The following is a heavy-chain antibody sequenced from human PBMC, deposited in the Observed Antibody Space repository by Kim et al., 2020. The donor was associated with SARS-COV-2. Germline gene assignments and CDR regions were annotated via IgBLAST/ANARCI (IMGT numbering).Heavy chain of an antibody. D-gene: IGHD1-1*01. CDR3: ARRNWSYYFDY. V-gene: IGHV1-46*01. Sequence: TSYAQKFQGRVTRTRDTSTGTVYMELSSLRSEDTAVYYCARRNWSYYFDYWGQGTLVTVSS. J-gene: IGHJ4*02. CDR2: T.